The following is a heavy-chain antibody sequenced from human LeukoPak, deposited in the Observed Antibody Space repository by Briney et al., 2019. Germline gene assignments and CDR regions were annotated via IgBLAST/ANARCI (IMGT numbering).Heavy chain of an antibody. V-gene: IGHV3-48*03. J-gene: IGHJ4*02. Sequence: GGSLRLPCAASGFTFSSYEMNWVRQAPGKGLEWVSYISSSGSTIYYADSVKGRFTISRDNAKNSLYLQMNSLRAEDTAVYYCARDTLGPYYYGSGSYPWGQGTLVTVSS. D-gene: IGHD3-10*01. CDR2: ISSSGSTI. CDR3: ARDTLGPYYYGSGSYP. CDR1: GFTFSSYE.